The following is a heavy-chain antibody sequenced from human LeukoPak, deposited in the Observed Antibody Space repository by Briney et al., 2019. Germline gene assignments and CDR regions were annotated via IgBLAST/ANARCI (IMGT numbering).Heavy chain of an antibody. J-gene: IGHJ4*02. CDR3: ARGATSLSYFDS. D-gene: IGHD2/OR15-2a*01. CDR1: GYTFTDCY. Sequence: ASVKVSCKASGYTFTDCYMHWVRQAPGQGLEWMGWINPNSGGTNYAQKFQGRVTMTRDTSISTAYMELSRLRSDDTAVYYCARGATSLSYFDSRGQGTLVTVSS. V-gene: IGHV1-2*02. CDR2: INPNSGGT.